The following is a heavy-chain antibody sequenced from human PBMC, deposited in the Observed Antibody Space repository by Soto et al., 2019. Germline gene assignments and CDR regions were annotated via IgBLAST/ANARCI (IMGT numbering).Heavy chain of an antibody. CDR2: SYYSGST. CDR1: GGSISSNTYY. D-gene: IGHD6-6*01. CDR3: ARSHMGKKQLGRYYYYMDV. J-gene: IGHJ6*03. Sequence: QLQLQESGPGLVKPSETLSLTCTVSGGSISSNTYYWGWIRQPPGKGLEWIGSSYYSGSTYYNPSLKSRVTISVDTSKNQFSLKLSSVTAADTAMYYCARSHMGKKQLGRYYYYMDVWGKGTTVTVSS. V-gene: IGHV4-39*01.